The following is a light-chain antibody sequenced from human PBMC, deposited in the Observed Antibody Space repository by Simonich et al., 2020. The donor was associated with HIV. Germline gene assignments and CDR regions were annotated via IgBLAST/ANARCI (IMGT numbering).Light chain of an antibody. CDR2: WAS. CDR3: QQYYSTRT. J-gene: IGKJ1*01. Sequence: DIVMTQSPDSLAVSLGERATINCKSSQSVLYSSNNKNHLAWYQQKPGQPPKLLMAWASTRESGVPDRFSGSGSGTDFTLTISSLQAEDVAVYYCQQYYSTRTFGQGTKVEIK. CDR1: QSVLYSSNNKNH. V-gene: IGKV4-1*01.